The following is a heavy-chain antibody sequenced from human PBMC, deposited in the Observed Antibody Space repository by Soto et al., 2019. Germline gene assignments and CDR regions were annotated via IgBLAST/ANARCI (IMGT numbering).Heavy chain of an antibody. CDR3: ARDSGSAWGSSVNQYLDY. D-gene: IGHD3-16*01. CDR2: IKWDASEK. J-gene: IGHJ4*01. V-gene: IGHV3-7*01. CDR1: GFTFGSYW. Sequence: PGGSLSLSCAASGFTFGSYWMSWVRQAPGKGLEWLATIKWDASEKKYVDSVKGRFTMSRDNAKNSLYLQMDSLRAEDTAVYYCARDSGSAWGSSVNQYLDYWGHGTLVTVSS.